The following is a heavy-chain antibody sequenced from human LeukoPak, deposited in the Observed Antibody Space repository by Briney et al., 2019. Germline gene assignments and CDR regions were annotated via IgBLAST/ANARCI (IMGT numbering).Heavy chain of an antibody. J-gene: IGHJ4*03. CDR3: ARTISTIFLDY. CDR1: GFTFSSYA. Sequence: GGSLRLSCAASGFTFSSYAMSWVRQAPGKGLEWVSYISNSGSTIYYADSVKGRFTISRDNAKNSLYLQMVSLRAEDTAVYFCARTISTIFLDYWGHGALVTVSS. CDR2: ISNSGSTI. D-gene: IGHD3-9*01. V-gene: IGHV3-48*03.